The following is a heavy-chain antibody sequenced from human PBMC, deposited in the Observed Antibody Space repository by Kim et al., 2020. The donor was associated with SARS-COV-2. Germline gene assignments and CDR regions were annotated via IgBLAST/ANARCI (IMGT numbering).Heavy chain of an antibody. CDR3: ARGGSSYAAFAY. J-gene: IGHJ4*02. V-gene: IGHV1-3*01. Sequence: KYAQKFQGRVTFTRDTSASTAYMELSSLRSEDTSVYYCARGGSSYAAFAYWGQGTLVTVSS. D-gene: IGHD1-26*01.